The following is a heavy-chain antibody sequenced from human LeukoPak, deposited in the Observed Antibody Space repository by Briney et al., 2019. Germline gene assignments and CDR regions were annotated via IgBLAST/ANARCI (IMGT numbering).Heavy chain of an antibody. CDR2: INPNSGGT. D-gene: IGHD2-2*01. Sequence: GASVKVSCKASGYTFTGYYMHWVRQAPGQGLEWMGWINPNSGGTNYAQKFQGRVTMTRDTSISTAYMELSRLRSDDTAVYYCARGPLYCSSTSCYPFDYWGQGTLVTVSS. J-gene: IGHJ4*02. V-gene: IGHV1-2*02. CDR1: GYTFTGYY. CDR3: ARGPLYCSSTSCYPFDY.